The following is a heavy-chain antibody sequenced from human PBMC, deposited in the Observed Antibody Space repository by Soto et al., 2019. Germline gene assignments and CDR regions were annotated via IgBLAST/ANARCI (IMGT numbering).Heavy chain of an antibody. Sequence: QVQLQQWGAGLLKPSETLSLTCAVYGGSFSGYYWSWIRQPPGKGLEWIGEINHSGSTNYNASLKSRVTISVDTSKNQFSLKLSAVTPADTAVDYCASTGFLEWLYVFDYWGQGSLVTVSS. V-gene: IGHV4-34*01. J-gene: IGHJ4*02. D-gene: IGHD3-3*01. CDR2: INHSGST. CDR3: ASTGFLEWLYVFDY. CDR1: GGSFSGYY.